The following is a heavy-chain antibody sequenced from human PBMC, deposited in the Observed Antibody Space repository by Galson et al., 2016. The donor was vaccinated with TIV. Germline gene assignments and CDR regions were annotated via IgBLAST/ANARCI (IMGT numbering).Heavy chain of an antibody. V-gene: IGHV3-20*04. CDR2: VNWNGAGT. CDR1: GFNFDDYD. Sequence: SLRLSCAASGFNFDDYDMTWVRQGPGKGLEWVSGVNWNGAGTSYADSVKGRFTISRDNSKNTLHLQMNSLRAEDTAVYYCAKGGYTRSSEAHAFHIWGQGTMVTVSS. D-gene: IGHD6-25*01. J-gene: IGHJ3*02. CDR3: AKGGYTRSSEAHAFHI.